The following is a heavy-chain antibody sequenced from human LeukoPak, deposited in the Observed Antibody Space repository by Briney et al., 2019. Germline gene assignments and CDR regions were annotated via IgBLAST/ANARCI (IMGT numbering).Heavy chain of an antibody. CDR2: IYSGGST. Sequence: GGSLRLSCAASGFTVSSNYMSWVRQAPGKGLEWVSVIYSGGSTYYADSVKGRFTISRDNSRNTLYLQMNSLRAEDTAVYYCARDRGAVATDYWGQGALVTVSS. V-gene: IGHV3-66*01. CDR1: GFTVSSNY. J-gene: IGHJ4*02. D-gene: IGHD5-12*01. CDR3: ARDRGAVATDY.